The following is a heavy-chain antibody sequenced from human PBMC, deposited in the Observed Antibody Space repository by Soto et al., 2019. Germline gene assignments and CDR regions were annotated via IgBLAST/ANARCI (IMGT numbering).Heavy chain of an antibody. CDR1: GYTFTSYA. J-gene: IGHJ3*01. CDR3: ARPRGFDYGDYFLL. CDR2: INAGNGNT. Sequence: QVQLVQSGAEVKKPGASVKVSCKASGYTFTSYAMHWVRQAPGQRLEWMGWINAGNGNTKYSQKFQGRVTITRDTSASTAYMELSSLRSEDTAVYYCARPRGFDYGDYFLLWGQGTMVTVSS. D-gene: IGHD4-17*01. V-gene: IGHV1-3*01.